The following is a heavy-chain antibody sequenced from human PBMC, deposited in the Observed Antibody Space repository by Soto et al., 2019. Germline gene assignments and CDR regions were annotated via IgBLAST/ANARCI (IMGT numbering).Heavy chain of an antibody. J-gene: IGHJ6*01. CDR2: ISAYNGNT. Sequence: ASGKVSFKASGYPFTSYGISLVRQAPGQGLEWMGWISAYNGNTNYAQKLQGRVTMTTDTSTSTAYMELRSLRSDDTAVYYCARDSGAFGGRYYGMDVWGQGTTVTVSS. CDR3: ARDSGAFGGRYYGMDV. D-gene: IGHD3-10*01. V-gene: IGHV1-18*04. CDR1: GYPFTSYG.